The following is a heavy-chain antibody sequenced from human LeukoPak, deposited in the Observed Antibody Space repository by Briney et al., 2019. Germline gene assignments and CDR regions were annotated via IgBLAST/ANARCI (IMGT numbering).Heavy chain of an antibody. D-gene: IGHD6-6*01. J-gene: IGHJ6*03. Sequence: PSETLSLTCTVSGGSISSSSYYWGWIRQPPGKGLEWIGSIYYSGSTYYNPSLKSRVTISVDTSKNQFSLKLSSVTAADTAVYYCARVGPTVSSSWYYYYYMDVWGKGTTVTVSS. CDR2: IYYSGST. CDR1: GGSISSSSYY. V-gene: IGHV4-39*07. CDR3: ARVGPTVSSSWYYYYYMDV.